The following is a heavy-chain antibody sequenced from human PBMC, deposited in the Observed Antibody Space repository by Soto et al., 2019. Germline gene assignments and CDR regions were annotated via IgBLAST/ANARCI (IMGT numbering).Heavy chain of an antibody. CDR1: GGTFSSYA. CDR3: ARGGGSDPYYYYYGMDV. D-gene: IGHD2-15*01. V-gene: IGHV1-69*06. CDR2: IISIFGTA. J-gene: IGHJ6*02. Sequence: QVQMVQSGAEVKKPGSSVKVSCKASGGTFSSYAISWVRQAPGQRLEWMGGIISIFGTANYAQKFQGRVSITADKSTSTSYIGLSRQRSADTAVYYCARGGGSDPYYYYYGMDVWGQGTTVTVSS.